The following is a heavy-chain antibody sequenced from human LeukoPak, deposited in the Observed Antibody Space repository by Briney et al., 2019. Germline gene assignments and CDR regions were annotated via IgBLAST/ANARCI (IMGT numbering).Heavy chain of an antibody. CDR2: INSDGSST. CDR1: GFTFSSYW. Sequence: GGSLRLSCAASGFTFSSYWMHWVRQAPGKGLVWVSRINSDGSSTSYADSVKGRFTISRDNAKNTLYLQMNSLRAEDTAVYYCAREGGWYANYFDYWGQGTLVTVSS. CDR3: AREGGWYANYFDY. D-gene: IGHD6-19*01. J-gene: IGHJ4*02. V-gene: IGHV3-74*01.